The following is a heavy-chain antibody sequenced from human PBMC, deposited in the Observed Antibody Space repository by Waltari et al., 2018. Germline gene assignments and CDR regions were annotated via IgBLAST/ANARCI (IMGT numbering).Heavy chain of an antibody. D-gene: IGHD1-26*01. CDR3: VKPLDYSGAFLPFES. Sequence: EVHLLESGGGLVQPGGSLRLSCATSGFSFGTSPMNGVRQAPGKGREWGSAMNRAGETNYAASVKGRFTISSDKSKSTLYLQMNSLRVEDTARYYCVKPLDYSGAFLPFESWGQGALVTVSS. CDR1: GFSFGTSP. V-gene: IGHV3-23*01. J-gene: IGHJ4*02. CDR2: MNRAGET.